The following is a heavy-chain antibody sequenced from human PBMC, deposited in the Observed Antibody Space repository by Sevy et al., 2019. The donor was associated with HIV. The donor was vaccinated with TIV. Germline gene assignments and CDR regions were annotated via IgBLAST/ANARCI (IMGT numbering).Heavy chain of an antibody. CDR2: ISPEGSRI. Sequence: GGSLRLPCAASGFGFSGTWMNWVRQAPGKGLEWVAIISPEGSRIDYADSVKGRLIISRDNANSSVSLQMNSLRVEDMGVYYCAKDRGWKTFDFWGQRALVTVSS. J-gene: IGHJ4*02. D-gene: IGHD3-10*01. CDR3: AKDRGWKTFDF. V-gene: IGHV3-7*04. CDR1: GFGFSGTW.